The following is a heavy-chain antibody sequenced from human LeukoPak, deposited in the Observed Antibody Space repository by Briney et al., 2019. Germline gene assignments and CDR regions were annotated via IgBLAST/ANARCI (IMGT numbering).Heavy chain of an antibody. Sequence: GGSLSPFCAASRFTFYIYRTQCAPGSPEGGGVCVAFIWYDGNNKYHADSVKGRFTISRDNSKNTLYLQMNSLRAEDTAVYYCAGNYGPYYIDYWGQGTLVTVSS. CDR2: IWYDGNNK. CDR1: RFTFYIYR. D-gene: IGHD3-10*01. CDR3: AGNYGPYYIDY. V-gene: IGHV3-33*08. J-gene: IGHJ4*02.